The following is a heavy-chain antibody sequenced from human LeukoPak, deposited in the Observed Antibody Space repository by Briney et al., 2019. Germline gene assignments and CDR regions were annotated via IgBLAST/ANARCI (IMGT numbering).Heavy chain of an antibody. D-gene: IGHD1-26*01. J-gene: IGHJ4*02. CDR3: VKGAAGWYSGSYWPDY. V-gene: IGHV3-64D*06. CDR2: ISTNGAST. Sequence: GWSLRLSCSASGFTFSSYAMHWVRQAPGKGLEYVSGISTNGASTYYADSVKGRFTISRDNSKNTLWLQMSSLRAEDTAVYYCVKGAAGWYSGSYWPDYWGQGTLVTVSS. CDR1: GFTFSSYA.